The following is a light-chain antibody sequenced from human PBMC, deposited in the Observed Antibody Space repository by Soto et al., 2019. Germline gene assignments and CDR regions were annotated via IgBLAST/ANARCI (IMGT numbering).Light chain of an antibody. CDR2: DAS. CDR1: QRVSSH. V-gene: IGKV3-11*01. J-gene: IGKJ4*01. CDR3: QQSNNWPPLT. Sequence: EIVLTQSPATLSLSPGERATLSCRASQRVSSHLAWYQQKSGQAPRLLIYDASSRARGITARFSGSGSETDFSLTISSLQIEDFALYYCQQSNNWPPLTFGGGTKMDIK.